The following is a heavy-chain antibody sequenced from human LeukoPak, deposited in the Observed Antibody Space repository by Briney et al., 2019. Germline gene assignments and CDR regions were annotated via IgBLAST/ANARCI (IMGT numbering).Heavy chain of an antibody. CDR2: ISWNSGSI. CDR1: GFTFDDYA. J-gene: IGHJ4*02. CDR3: ARGYCSSTSCYPLDY. Sequence: GGSLRLSCAASGFTFDDYAMHWVRQAPGKGLEWVSGISWNSGSIGYADSVKGRFTISRDNAKNSLYLQMNSLRAEDTAVYYCARGYCSSTSCYPLDYWGQGTLVTVSS. D-gene: IGHD2-2*01. V-gene: IGHV3-9*01.